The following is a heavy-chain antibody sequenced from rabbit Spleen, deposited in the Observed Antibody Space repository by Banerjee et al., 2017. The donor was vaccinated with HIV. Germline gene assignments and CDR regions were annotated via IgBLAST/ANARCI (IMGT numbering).Heavy chain of an antibody. V-gene: IGHV1S45*01. J-gene: IGHJ4*01. D-gene: IGHD1-1*01. CDR3: ARDLVAVIGWNFNL. Sequence: QLEESGGGLVKPGGTLTLTCKVSGIDFSRDAMCWVRQAPGKGLEWIACINIVTGKSVYASWAKGRFTMSRTSSTTVTLQMTSLTAADTATYFCARDLVAVIGWNFNLWGQGTLVPS. CDR1: GIDFSRDA. CDR2: INIVTGKS.